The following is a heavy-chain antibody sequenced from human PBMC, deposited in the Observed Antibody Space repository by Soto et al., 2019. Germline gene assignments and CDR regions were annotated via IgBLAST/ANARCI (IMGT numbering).Heavy chain of an antibody. CDR2: ITEGGGST. Sequence: PGGSLRLSSAASGFTFSSYVMTWVRQAPGKGLEWVSAITEGGGSTFYADSVKGRFTISRDNSKNTLFLQMNSLRAEDTAVYYCAKGSILDYWGHGTLVTVSS. V-gene: IGHV3-23*01. CDR1: GFTFSSYV. J-gene: IGHJ4*01. CDR3: AKGSILDY.